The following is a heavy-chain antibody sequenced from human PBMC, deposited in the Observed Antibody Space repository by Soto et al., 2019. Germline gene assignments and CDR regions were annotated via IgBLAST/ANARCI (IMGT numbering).Heavy chain of an antibody. CDR1: GYSFTSYD. J-gene: IGHJ5*02. V-gene: IGHV1-8*01. Sequence: QVQLVQSGAAVKKPGASVKVSCKASGYSFTSYDINWVRQATGQGFEWMGWMNANSGNTGYAQKFQGRVTMTRNNAISTAYMELSSLRSEDTDVYYCAREQQLRGFDPWGQGTLVTVSS. D-gene: IGHD6-13*01. CDR3: AREQQLRGFDP. CDR2: MNANSGNT.